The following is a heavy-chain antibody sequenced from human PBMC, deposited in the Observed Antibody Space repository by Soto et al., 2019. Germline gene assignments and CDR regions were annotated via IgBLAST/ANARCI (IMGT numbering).Heavy chain of an antibody. J-gene: IGHJ6*02. CDR1: GFTFSSYG. Sequence: QVQLVESGGGVVQPGRSLRLSCAASGFTFSSYGMHWVRQAPGKGLEWVAVIWYDGSNKYYADSVKGRFTISRDNSKNTLYLQMNSLRAEDTAVYYCARDHGGGDSSRRYYYYGMDVWGQGTTVTVSS. CDR3: ARDHGGGDSSRRYYYYGMDV. CDR2: IWYDGSNK. D-gene: IGHD6-13*01. V-gene: IGHV3-33*01.